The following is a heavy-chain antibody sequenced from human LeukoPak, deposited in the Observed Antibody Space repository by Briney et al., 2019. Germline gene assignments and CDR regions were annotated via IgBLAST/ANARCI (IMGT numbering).Heavy chain of an antibody. CDR3: ARHTDGITMVRGVTFDY. CDR2: IYPGDSDT. V-gene: IGHV5-51*01. CDR1: GYSFTSYW. J-gene: IGHJ4*02. Sequence: GESLKISCKGSGYSFTSYWIGWVRQMPGKGLEWMGIIYPGDSDTTYSPSFQGQVTISADKSISTAYLQWSSLKASDTAMYYCARHTDGITMVRGVTFDYWGQGTLVTVSS. D-gene: IGHD3-10*01.